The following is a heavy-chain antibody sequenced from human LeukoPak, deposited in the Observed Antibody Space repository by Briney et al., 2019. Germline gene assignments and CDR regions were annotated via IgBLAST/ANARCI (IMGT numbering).Heavy chain of an antibody. CDR2: IYWDDDK. CDR1: VFSLSTSGMC. Sequence: SGPTLVNPTQTLTLTCTFSVFSLSTSGMCVSWIRQPPGKALEWLALIYWDDDKRYSPSLKSRLTITKDTSKKQVVLTMTNMDPADTATYYCAYRARTPFDYWGQGTLVTVSS. CDR3: AYRARTPFDY. V-gene: IGHV2-5*08. J-gene: IGHJ4*02. D-gene: IGHD1-14*01.